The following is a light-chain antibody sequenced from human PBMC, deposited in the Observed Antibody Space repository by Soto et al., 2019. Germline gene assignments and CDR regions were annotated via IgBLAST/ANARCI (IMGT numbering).Light chain of an antibody. Sequence: EIVVAQSPAALSVSPGERATLSCWASQSVSSNLAWYQQKPGQAPRLLIYDVSTRATGIPTRFSGSGSGTELTLTISSLQSEDFAAYYCQQYNNWPLTFGGGTKV. CDR1: QSVSSN. V-gene: IGKV3D-15*01. CDR3: QQYNNWPLT. J-gene: IGKJ4*01. CDR2: DVS.